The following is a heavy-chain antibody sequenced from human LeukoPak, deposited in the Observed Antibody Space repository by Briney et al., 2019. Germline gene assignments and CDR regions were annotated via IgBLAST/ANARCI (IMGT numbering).Heavy chain of an antibody. V-gene: IGHV4-59*08. Sequence: SETLSLTCTVSGGSISSYHWSWIRQPPGKGLEWIGYIYYSGSTNYNPSLKSRVTISVDTSKNQFSLKLSSVTAADTAVYYCARHGYSSSSINFDYWGQGTLVTVSS. CDR2: IYYSGST. J-gene: IGHJ4*02. CDR1: GGSISSYH. CDR3: ARHGYSSSSINFDY. D-gene: IGHD6-6*01.